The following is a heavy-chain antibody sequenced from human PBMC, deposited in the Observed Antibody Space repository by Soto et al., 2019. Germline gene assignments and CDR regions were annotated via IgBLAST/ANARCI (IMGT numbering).Heavy chain of an antibody. D-gene: IGHD3-22*01. CDR3: AIPRYYYDSSGYFDY. Sequence: SVKVSCKASGGTFSSYAISWVRQAPGQGLEWMGGIIPIFGTANYAQKFQGRVTITADESTSTAYMELSSLRSEDTAVYYCAIPRYYYDSSGYFDYWGQGTLVTVSS. CDR2: IIPIFGTA. J-gene: IGHJ4*02. CDR1: GGTFSSYA. V-gene: IGHV1-69*13.